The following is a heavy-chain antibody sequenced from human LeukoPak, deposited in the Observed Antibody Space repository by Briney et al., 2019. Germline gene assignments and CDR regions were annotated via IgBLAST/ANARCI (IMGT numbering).Heavy chain of an antibody. CDR3: AKDRHCSGGSCYPGPYYYGMDV. CDR1: GFTFSSYG. V-gene: IGHV3-30*18. D-gene: IGHD2-15*01. Sequence: GGSLRLSCAASGFTFSSYGMHWVRQAPGKGLEWVAVISYDGSNKYYADSVKGRFTISRDNSKNTLYLQMNSLRAKDTAVYYCAKDRHCSGGSCYPGPYYYGMDVWGQGTTVTVSS. CDR2: ISYDGSNK. J-gene: IGHJ6*02.